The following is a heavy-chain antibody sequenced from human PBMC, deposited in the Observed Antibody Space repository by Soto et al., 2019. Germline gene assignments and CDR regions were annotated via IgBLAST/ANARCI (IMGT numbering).Heavy chain of an antibody. V-gene: IGHV3-49*04. CDR1: GFTFGDYA. D-gene: IGHD3-10*01. CDR3: TRLSITAFDY. Sequence: GGSLRLSWTASGFTFGDYAMSWVLQAPGKGLEWVAFIRSKAYGGTTEYAASVKGRFTISRDDSNSIAYLQMNRLKTEDTAVYYCTRLSITAFDYWGQGTLVTVSS. J-gene: IGHJ4*02. CDR2: IRSKAYGGTT.